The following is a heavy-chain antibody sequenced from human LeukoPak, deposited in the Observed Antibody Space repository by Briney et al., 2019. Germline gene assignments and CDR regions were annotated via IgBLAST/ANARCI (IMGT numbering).Heavy chain of an antibody. V-gene: IGHV1-69*05. D-gene: IGHD3-22*01. J-gene: IGHJ3*02. CDR2: IIPIFGTA. Sequence: SVKVSCKASGGTFSSYAISWVRQAPGQGLEWMGRIIPIFGTANYAQKFQGRVTITTDESTSTAYMELSSLRSEDTAVYYCASTYYYDSTLGDDAFDIWGQGTMVTVSS. CDR1: GGTFSSYA. CDR3: ASTYYYDSTLGDDAFDI.